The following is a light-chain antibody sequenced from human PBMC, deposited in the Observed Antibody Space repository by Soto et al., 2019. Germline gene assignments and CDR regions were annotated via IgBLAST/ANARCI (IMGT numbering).Light chain of an antibody. Sequence: EIVMTQSPATLSVSPGERATLSCRASQSVSSKLAWYQQKPGQAPRPLIYGASTRATGIPARFSGSGSGTEFTLTISSLQSEDFAVYYCQQYNSGYTFGQGTKLEIK. CDR3: QQYNSGYT. J-gene: IGKJ2*01. CDR2: GAS. V-gene: IGKV3-15*01. CDR1: QSVSSK.